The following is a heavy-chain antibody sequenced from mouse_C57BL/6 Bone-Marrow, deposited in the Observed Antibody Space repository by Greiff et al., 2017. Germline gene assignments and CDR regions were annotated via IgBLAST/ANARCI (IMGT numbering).Heavy chain of an antibody. CDR2: ISSGGSYN. J-gene: IGHJ3*01. Sequence: EVKLVESGGDLVKPGGSLKLSCAASGFTFSSYGMSWVRQTPDKRLEWVATISSGGSYNYYQDSVKGRFTISRDNAKTTLYLQMSSLKSEDTAMSYCAKLAAWFAYWGQGTLVTVSA. V-gene: IGHV5-6*01. CDR3: AKLAAWFAY. CDR1: GFTFSSYG.